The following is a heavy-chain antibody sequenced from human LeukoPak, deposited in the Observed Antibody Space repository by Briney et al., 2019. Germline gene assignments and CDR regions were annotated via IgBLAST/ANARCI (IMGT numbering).Heavy chain of an antibody. CDR2: ISAYNDDT. D-gene: IGHD4-17*01. CDR3: ARDHYVDSPGYFDL. CDR1: GYTFTSYR. V-gene: IGHV1-18*01. Sequence: ASPKVSCKASGYTFTSYRVSWGPHTPGQGLEWMGWISAYNDDTNSAQNPQSRVTMTTDTSTSTAYMELRSLRSDDTAVYYCARDHYVDSPGYFDLWGRGTLVTVSS. J-gene: IGHJ2*01.